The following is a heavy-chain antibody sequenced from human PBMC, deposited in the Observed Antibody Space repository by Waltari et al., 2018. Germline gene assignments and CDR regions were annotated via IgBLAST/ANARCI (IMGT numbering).Heavy chain of an antibody. CDR3: AGFLAAAGPYRAEV. Sequence: QVQLVQSGAAVKKPGASVTVSCKASGYTFTSSDINWVRQSTGQGLEWMGWMNPNSGNTGYAQKFQGRVTMTRNTSISTAYMELSSLRSEDTAVYYCAGFLAAAGPYRAEVWGQGTLVTVSS. V-gene: IGHV1-8*01. J-gene: IGHJ4*02. D-gene: IGHD6-13*01. CDR1: GYTFTSSD. CDR2: MNPNSGNT.